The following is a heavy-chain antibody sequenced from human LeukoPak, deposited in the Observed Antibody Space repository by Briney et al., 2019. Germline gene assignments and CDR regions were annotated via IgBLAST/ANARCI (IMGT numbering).Heavy chain of an antibody. J-gene: IGHJ4*02. D-gene: IGHD6-13*01. CDR3: ARDTYSRLDY. V-gene: IGHV3-48*01. CDR1: GFTFSVYS. Sequence: QSGGSLRLSCAASGFTFSVYSMTWVRQAPGKGLEWVSYISGSSSSIYYADSVKGRFTISRDNAKNSLYLQMNSLRVEDTAVYYCARDTYSRLDYWGQGTLVTVSS. CDR2: ISGSSSSI.